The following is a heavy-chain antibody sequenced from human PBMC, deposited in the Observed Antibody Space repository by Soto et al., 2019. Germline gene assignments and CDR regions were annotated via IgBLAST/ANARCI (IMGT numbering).Heavy chain of an antibody. Sequence: SETLSLTCTVSGGSISSSSYYWGWIRQPPGKGLECIGSIYYSGSTYYNPSLKSRVTISVDTSKNQFSLKLSSVTAADTAVYYCARHACSSTSCYRFYYYGMDVWGQGTTVT. CDR2: IYYSGST. CDR1: GGSISSSSYY. CDR3: ARHACSSTSCYRFYYYGMDV. V-gene: IGHV4-39*01. J-gene: IGHJ6*02. D-gene: IGHD2-2*01.